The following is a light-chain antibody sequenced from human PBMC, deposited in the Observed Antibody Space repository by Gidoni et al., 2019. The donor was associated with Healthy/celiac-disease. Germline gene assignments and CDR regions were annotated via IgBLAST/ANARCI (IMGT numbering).Light chain of an antibody. CDR2: GAS. CDR1: QSVSSRY. Sequence: EIVLTQSPGTLSLSPGERATLSCRASQSVSSRYLAWYQQKPGQAPRLRIYGASSRATGIPDRFSGSGSGTDFTLVISRLEPEDFAVYYCQQYGSSPPLTFXGXTKVEIK. J-gene: IGKJ4*01. V-gene: IGKV3-20*01. CDR3: QQYGSSPPLT.